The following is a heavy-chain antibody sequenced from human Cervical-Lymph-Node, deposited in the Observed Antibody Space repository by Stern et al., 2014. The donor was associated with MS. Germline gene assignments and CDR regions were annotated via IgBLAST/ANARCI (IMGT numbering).Heavy chain of an antibody. CDR2: TYSGGNT. J-gene: IGHJ1*01. CDR3: ALTRETDEYLHH. V-gene: IGHV3-53*01. Sequence: EVQLVQSGGGLIQPGGSLRLSCAASGFTVSGHYVTWVRQAPGKGLEWVSVTYSGGNTYYADSVQGRFTVSRDNSRNTLFLQMNGLRAEDTAVYYCALTRETDEYLHHWGQGTLVTVSS. CDR1: GFTVSGHY.